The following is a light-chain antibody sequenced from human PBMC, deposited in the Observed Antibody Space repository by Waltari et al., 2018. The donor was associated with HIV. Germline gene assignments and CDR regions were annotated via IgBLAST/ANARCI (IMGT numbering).Light chain of an antibody. V-gene: IGLV1-51*01. Sequence: QSVLTQPPSVSAAPGQQVTLSCSGSSSNIGNNYVSWYQQLPGTAPKLLIYDNNKRPSGIPDRFSGSKSGTSATLGITGLQTGDEADYYCGTWDNSLSAGGVFGTGTKVTVL. CDR3: GTWDNSLSAGGV. J-gene: IGLJ1*01. CDR2: DNN. CDR1: SSNIGNNY.